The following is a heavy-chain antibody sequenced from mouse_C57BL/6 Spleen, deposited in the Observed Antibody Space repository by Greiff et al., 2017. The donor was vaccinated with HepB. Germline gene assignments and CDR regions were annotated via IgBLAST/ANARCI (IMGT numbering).Heavy chain of an antibody. V-gene: IGHV1-82*01. Sequence: VQLQQSGPELVKPGASVKISCKASGYAFSSSWMNWVKQRPGKGLEWIGRIYPGDGDTNYNGKFKGKATLTADKSSSTAYMQLSSLTSEDSAVYFCAGGGTTVFDVWGTGTTVTVSS. CDR1: GYAFSSSW. CDR3: AGGGTTVFDV. J-gene: IGHJ1*03. CDR2: IYPGDGDT. D-gene: IGHD1-1*01.